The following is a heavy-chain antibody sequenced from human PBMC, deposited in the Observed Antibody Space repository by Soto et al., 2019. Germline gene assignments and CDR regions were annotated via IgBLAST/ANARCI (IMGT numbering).Heavy chain of an antibody. J-gene: IGHJ4*02. CDR3: ASVDQQQLVCDY. V-gene: IGHV4-30-4*01. D-gene: IGHD6-13*01. Sequence: SETLSLTCTVSGGSISSGDYYWSWIRQPPGKGLEWVGYIYYSGSTYYNPSLKSRVTISVDTSKNQFSLKLSSVTAADTAVYYCASVDQQQLVCDYWGQGTLVTVSS. CDR2: IYYSGST. CDR1: GGSISSGDYY.